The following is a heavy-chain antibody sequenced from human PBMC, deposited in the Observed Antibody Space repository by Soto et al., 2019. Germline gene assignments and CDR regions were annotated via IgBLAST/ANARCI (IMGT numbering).Heavy chain of an antibody. Sequence: EVQLVESGGGLVQPGGSLRLSCAASRFTFSRHNMNWVRQAPGKGLEWVSFISGDSRTIYYADSVKGRFTISRDKARNSLFLQMNSLRDDDTAVYYCARDSGRGYGMDVWGQGTTVTVSS. CDR1: RFTFSRHN. CDR3: ARDSGRGYGMDV. CDR2: ISGDSRTI. V-gene: IGHV3-48*02. J-gene: IGHJ6*02. D-gene: IGHD1-26*01.